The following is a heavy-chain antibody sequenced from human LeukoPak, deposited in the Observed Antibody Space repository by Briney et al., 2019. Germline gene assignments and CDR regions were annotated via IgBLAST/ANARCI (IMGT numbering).Heavy chain of an antibody. CDR3: AGTGDGSSGWTGDWFDH. CDR2: ISDSGNT. D-gene: IGHD6-19*01. CDR1: GGSINSYY. V-gene: IGHV4-59*08. J-gene: IGHJ5*02. Sequence: PSETLSLTCTVSGGSINSYYWSWIRQPPGKELEWIGCISDSGNTNYNPSLKSRLSISVDTSKNHFSLKLTSVTATDTAVYYCAGTGDGSSGWTGDWFDHWGQGTLVTVSS.